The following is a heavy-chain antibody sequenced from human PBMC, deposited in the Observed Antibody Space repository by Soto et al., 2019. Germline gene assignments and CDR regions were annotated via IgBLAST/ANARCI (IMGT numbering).Heavy chain of an antibody. J-gene: IGHJ6*02. CDR3: ARSQRNGAMDV. V-gene: IGHV3-21*01. D-gene: IGHD2-8*01. CDR1: TFTITTYS. CDR2: ITSGSSFI. Sequence: EAHLVESGGGLVNPGGSLRVSCVASTFTITTYSLNWVRQAPGKGLDWVSSITSGSSFIDYADSVKGRFTISRDDAKNSLFLQMSSLRADDTAVYYCARSQRNGAMDVWGQGTTVTVSS.